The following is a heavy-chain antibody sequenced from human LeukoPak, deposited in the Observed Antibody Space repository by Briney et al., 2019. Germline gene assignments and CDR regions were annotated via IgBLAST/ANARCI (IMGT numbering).Heavy chain of an antibody. CDR3: ARGPNWNYVGA. J-gene: IGHJ5*02. CDR1: GFTFNNYA. CDR2: IGGDHGGI. Sequence: GGSLRLSCAASGFTFNNYAMTWVRQAPGKGLEWVSVIGGDHGGIQYADPVKGRFSVSRDNSRNTLYLQMNSLRVEDTAVYYCARGPNWNYVGAWGQGTLVTVSS. V-gene: IGHV3-23*01. D-gene: IGHD1-7*01.